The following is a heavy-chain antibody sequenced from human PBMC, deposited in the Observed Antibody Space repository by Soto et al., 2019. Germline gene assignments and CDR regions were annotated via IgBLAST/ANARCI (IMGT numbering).Heavy chain of an antibody. CDR2: INHSGST. D-gene: IGHD6-6*01. Sequence: NPSETLSLTCAVYGGSFSGYYWSWIRQPPGKGLEWIGEINHSGSTNYNPSLKSRVTMSVDTSKNQFSLKLSSVTAADTAVYYCERGAIAARRTPMDVWGQGTTVTVSS. CDR3: ERGAIAARRTPMDV. V-gene: IGHV4-34*01. CDR1: GGSFSGYY. J-gene: IGHJ6*01.